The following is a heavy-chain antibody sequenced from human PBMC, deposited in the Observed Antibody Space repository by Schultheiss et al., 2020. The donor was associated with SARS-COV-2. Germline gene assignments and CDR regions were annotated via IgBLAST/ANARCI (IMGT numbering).Heavy chain of an antibody. CDR3: ARAFRDGYSDAFDI. Sequence: SETLSLTCTVSGGSISSYYWSWIRQPAGKGLEWIGRIYTSGSTNYNPSLKSRVTISVDTSKNQFSLKLSSVTAADTAVYYCARAFRDGYSDAFDIWGQGTMVTVSS. D-gene: IGHD5-24*01. J-gene: IGHJ3*02. CDR1: GGSISSYY. V-gene: IGHV4-4*07. CDR2: IYTSGST.